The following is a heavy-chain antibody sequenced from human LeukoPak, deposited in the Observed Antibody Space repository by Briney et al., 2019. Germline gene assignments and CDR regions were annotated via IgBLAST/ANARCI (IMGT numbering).Heavy chain of an antibody. CDR1: GFTFDDYT. CDR3: AKNTYSGTYHSDGYCDY. D-gene: IGHD1-26*01. V-gene: IGHV3-43*01. Sequence: GGSLRLSCAASGFTFDDYTMQWVRHAPGKGLQWVSLISWDGDSTDYADSVKGRFTISRDNSKNSLYLQMNSLRTEDTALYYCAKNTYSGTYHSDGYCDYWGQGTLVTVSS. CDR2: ISWDGDST. J-gene: IGHJ4*02.